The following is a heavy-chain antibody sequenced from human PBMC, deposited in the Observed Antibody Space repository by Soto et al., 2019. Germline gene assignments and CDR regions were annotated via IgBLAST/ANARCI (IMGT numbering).Heavy chain of an antibody. J-gene: IGHJ6*02. Sequence: QVQLQESGPGLVKPSQTLSLTCTVSGGSISSGGYFWSWIRQHPGQGLEWIGFIYYSGSTYYNPSLKRRVTISVDTSKNQFSLKLSSVTAADTAVYYCAREGAAPYYYYGMDVWGQGTTVTVSS. CDR1: GGSISSGGYF. V-gene: IGHV4-31*03. CDR3: AREGAAPYYYYGMDV. CDR2: IYYSGST. D-gene: IGHD6-6*01.